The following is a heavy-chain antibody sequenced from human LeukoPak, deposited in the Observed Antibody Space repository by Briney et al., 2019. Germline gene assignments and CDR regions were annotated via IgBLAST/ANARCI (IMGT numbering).Heavy chain of an antibody. CDR3: TREHGCGYFDD. V-gene: IGHV6-1*01. Sequence: SPTLSLTFAISGDSVSNNNVDWNWIRQSPWKGLEWLGWTYYKSKWYNDSAIYVLSRITINPDKSQNHLKLHMNSVAPEASALYFCTREHGCGYFDDRGQGTLVAVSS. CDR1: GDSVSNNNVD. J-gene: IGHJ4*02. CDR2: TYYKSKWYN. D-gene: IGHD2-21*01.